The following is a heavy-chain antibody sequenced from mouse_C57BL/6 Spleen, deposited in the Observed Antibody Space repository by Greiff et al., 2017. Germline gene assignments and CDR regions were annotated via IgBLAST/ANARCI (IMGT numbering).Heavy chain of an antibody. Sequence: QVQLQQSGAELVKPGASVKLSCKASGYTFTSYWMQWVKQRPGQGLEWIGEIDPADSDTNYTQKFKGKATLTVDTSSSTACMQLSSLTSEDSAVYYCSSSSTTYAMAYWGQGTSVTVSS. J-gene: IGHJ4*01. CDR3: SSSSTTYAMAY. D-gene: IGHD2-12*01. CDR2: IDPADSDT. V-gene: IGHV1-50*01. CDR1: GYTFTSYW.